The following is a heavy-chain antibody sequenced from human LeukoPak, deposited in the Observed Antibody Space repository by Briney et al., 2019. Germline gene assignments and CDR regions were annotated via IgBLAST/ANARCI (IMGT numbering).Heavy chain of an antibody. J-gene: IGHJ4*02. CDR3: AKDFRRMIRGVITYFDY. CDR1: GFTFSSYG. Sequence: PGGSLRLSCAASGFTFSSYGMHWVRQAPGKGLEWVAVISYDGSNKYYADSVKGRFTISRDNSKNTLYLQTNSLRAEDTAVYYCAKDFRRMIRGVITYFDYWGQGTLVTVSS. D-gene: IGHD3-10*01. V-gene: IGHV3-30*18. CDR2: ISYDGSNK.